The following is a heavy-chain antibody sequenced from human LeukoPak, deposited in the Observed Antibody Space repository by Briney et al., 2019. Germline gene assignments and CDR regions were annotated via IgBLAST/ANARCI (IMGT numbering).Heavy chain of an antibody. D-gene: IGHD1-1*01. CDR1: GDSIRSSSYY. Sequence: SETLSPTCTVSGDSIRSSSYYWAWIRQAPGKGLEWIGFIYYTGSTYYNPSLKSRVTICVDTSKNQFSLKLSSVTAADTGVYYCARDSVEGYWGQGTLVTVSS. V-gene: IGHV4-39*07. CDR3: ARDSVEGY. CDR2: IYYTGST. J-gene: IGHJ4*02.